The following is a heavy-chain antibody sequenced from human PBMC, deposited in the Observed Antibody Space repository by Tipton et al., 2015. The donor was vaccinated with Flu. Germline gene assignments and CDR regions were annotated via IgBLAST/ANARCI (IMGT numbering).Heavy chain of an antibody. V-gene: IGHV5-51*03. CDR2: IYLDDSDA. J-gene: IGHJ3*01. CDR3: AREEYDDSSVQSPIGPVDL. CDR1: GYSCTSYW. D-gene: IGHD3-22*01. Sequence: VQLVQSGAEVKKPGASLKISCQASGYSCTSYWIAWVRQMPGKGLEWMGIIYLDDSDARYSPSFQGQVTISADKSISTAYLQWTSLKASDTGMYYCAREEYDDSSVQSPIGPVDLWSQGTMGTVPS.